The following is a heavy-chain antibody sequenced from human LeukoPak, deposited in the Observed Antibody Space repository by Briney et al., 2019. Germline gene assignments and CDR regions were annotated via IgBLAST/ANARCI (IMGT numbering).Heavy chain of an antibody. CDR1: GYTFTGYY. J-gene: IGHJ6*02. CDR3: ARYDYAWGSYPSGMDV. V-gene: IGHV1-2*06. CDR2: INPNSGGT. Sequence: GASVTVSCKASGYTFTGYYMHWVRQAPGQGLEWMGRINPNSGGTNYAQKFQGRVTMTRDTSISTAYMELSRLRSDDTAVYYCARYDYAWGSYPSGMDVWGQGTTVTVSS. D-gene: IGHD3-16*02.